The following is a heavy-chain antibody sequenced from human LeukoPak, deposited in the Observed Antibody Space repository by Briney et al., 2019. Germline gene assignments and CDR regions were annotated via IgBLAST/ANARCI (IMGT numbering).Heavy chain of an antibody. V-gene: IGHV4-39*01. J-gene: IGHJ4*02. D-gene: IGHD4-17*01. CDR3: ARRSITVTRRYFDY. CDR2: IYYSGST. Sequence: WVRQAPGKGLEWIGSIYYSGSTYYNPSLKSRVTISVDTSKNQFSLKLSSVTAADTAVYYCARRSITVTRRYFDYWGQGTLVTVSS.